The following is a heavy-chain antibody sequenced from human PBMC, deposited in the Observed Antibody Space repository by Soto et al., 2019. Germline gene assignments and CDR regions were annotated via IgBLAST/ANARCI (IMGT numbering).Heavy chain of an antibody. CDR2: ISGGGGST. J-gene: IGHJ4*02. CDR1: GFSFDYYA. V-gene: IGHV3-23*01. CDR3: ARVYFKYDY. Sequence: GSLRLSCEASGFSFDYYAMSWVRQAPGKGLEWVSTISGGGGSTYYADSVKGRFAISRDNSKNTLYLQMNSLRSDDTAVYYCARVYFKYDYWGQGTLVTVSS. D-gene: IGHD3-10*01.